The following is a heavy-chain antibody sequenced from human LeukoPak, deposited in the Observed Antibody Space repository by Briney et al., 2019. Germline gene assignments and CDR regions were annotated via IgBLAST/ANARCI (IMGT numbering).Heavy chain of an antibody. Sequence: PGGSLRLSCAASGFTFSNYWMHWVRQAPGKGLVWVSRINTDGSRTTYADSVRGRFTISRDNAKNTLYLQMSTLRAEDTAVYYCARSAGMVDYWGQGTLVTVSS. J-gene: IGHJ4*02. CDR3: ARSAGMVDY. CDR2: INTDGSRT. CDR1: GFTFSNYW. V-gene: IGHV3-74*01.